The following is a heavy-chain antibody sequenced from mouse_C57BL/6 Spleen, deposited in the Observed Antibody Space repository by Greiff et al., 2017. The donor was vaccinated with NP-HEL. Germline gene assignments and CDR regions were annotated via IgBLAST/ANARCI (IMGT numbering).Heavy chain of an antibody. J-gene: IGHJ2*01. V-gene: IGHV2-3*01. CDR3: AKNRYDGYVDY. D-gene: IGHD2-3*01. CDR1: GFSLTSYG. Sequence: QVQLKESGPGLVAPSQSLSITCTVSGFSLTSYGVRWVRQPPGKGLGWLGVIWGDGSTNYHSALLSRLSISKDNSKSQVFLKLNSLQTDDTTPYYGAKNRYDGYVDYWGQGTTLTVSS. CDR2: IWGDGST.